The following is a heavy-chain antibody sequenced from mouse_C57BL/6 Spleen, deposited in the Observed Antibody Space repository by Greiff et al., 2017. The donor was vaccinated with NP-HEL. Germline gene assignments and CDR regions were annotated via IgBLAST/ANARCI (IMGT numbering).Heavy chain of an antibody. CDR1: GYTFTDYE. V-gene: IGHV1-15*01. J-gene: IGHJ4*01. Sequence: QVQLQQSGAELVRPGASVTLSCEASGYTFTDYEMHWVKQTPVHGLEWIGAIDPETGGTAYNQKFKGKAILTADKSSSTAYMELRSLTSEDSAVYYCTSGGYYAMDYWGQGTSVTVSS. CDR3: TSGGYYAMDY. CDR2: IDPETGGT.